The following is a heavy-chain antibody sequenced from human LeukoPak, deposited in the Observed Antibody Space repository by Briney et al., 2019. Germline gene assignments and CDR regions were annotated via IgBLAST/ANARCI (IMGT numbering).Heavy chain of an antibody. J-gene: IGHJ4*02. Sequence: PGGSLRLSCGASAFNFSTYAMSWVRQARGKGLEWVSSISGIGATTYYADSVKGRFTISRDNSKNTLYLLMNSLKAEDTAVYFCAKGASYCSSPSCYAAWFDYWGQGTLVTVSS. CDR2: ISGIGATT. D-gene: IGHD2-2*01. CDR3: AKGASYCSSPSCYAAWFDY. CDR1: AFNFSTYA. V-gene: IGHV3-23*01.